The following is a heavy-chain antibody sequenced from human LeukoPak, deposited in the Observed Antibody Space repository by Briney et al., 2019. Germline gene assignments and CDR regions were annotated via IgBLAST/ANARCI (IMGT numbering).Heavy chain of an antibody. V-gene: IGHV3-30*18. Sequence: GGSLRLSCAASGFTFSSYGMHWVRQAPGKGLEWVAVISYDGSNKYYADSVKGRFTISRDNAKNTVYLQMNSLRAEDTAVYYCAKDVGDILTGPDAFDIWGQGTMVTVSS. CDR2: ISYDGSNK. D-gene: IGHD3-9*01. J-gene: IGHJ3*02. CDR1: GFTFSSYG. CDR3: AKDVGDILTGPDAFDI.